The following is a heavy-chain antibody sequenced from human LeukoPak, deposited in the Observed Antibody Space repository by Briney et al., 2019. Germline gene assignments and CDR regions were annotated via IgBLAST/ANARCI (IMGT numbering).Heavy chain of an antibody. Sequence: SETLSLTCTVSGGSISSYYWSWIRQPPGKGLEWIGYIFYSGSTNYNPSLKSRVTISLDTSKNQFSLKLSSVTAADTAVYYCASAYSSSARFDYWGQGTLVTVSS. D-gene: IGHD6-13*01. J-gene: IGHJ4*02. CDR3: ASAYSSSARFDY. V-gene: IGHV4-59*01. CDR1: GGSISSYY. CDR2: IFYSGST.